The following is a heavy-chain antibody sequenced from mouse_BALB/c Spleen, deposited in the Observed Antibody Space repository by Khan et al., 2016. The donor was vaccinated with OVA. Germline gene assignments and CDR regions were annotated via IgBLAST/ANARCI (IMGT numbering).Heavy chain of an antibody. CDR3: ARDSNFDY. V-gene: IGHV5-17*02. CDR1: GFTFSRFG. CDR2: IRSGSSSI. Sequence: EVQLVESGGGLVQPGGSRKLSCAASGFTFSRFGMHWVRQAPEKGLEWVAYIRSGSSSIYYADTVKGRFTISRANPKNTLFLQMTSLRSEDTAMYYCARDSNFDYWGQGTTLTVSS. J-gene: IGHJ2*01.